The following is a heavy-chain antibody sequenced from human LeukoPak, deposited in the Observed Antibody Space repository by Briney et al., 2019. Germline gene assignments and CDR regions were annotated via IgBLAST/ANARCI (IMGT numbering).Heavy chain of an antibody. CDR1: GYTFTSYA. CDR2: ISAYNGNT. V-gene: IGHV1-18*01. D-gene: IGHD3-22*01. CDR3: ARDRYYDSSGYYLHY. Sequence: GASVKVSCKASGYTFTSYAMNWVRQAPGQGLEWMGWISAYNGNTNYAQKLQGRVTMTTDTSTSTAYMELRSLRSDDTAVYYCARDRYYDSSGYYLHYWGQGTLVTVSS. J-gene: IGHJ4*02.